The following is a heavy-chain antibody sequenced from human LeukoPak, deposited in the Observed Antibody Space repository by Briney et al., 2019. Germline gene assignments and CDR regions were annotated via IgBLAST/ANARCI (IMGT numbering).Heavy chain of an antibody. J-gene: IGHJ4*02. CDR2: IYHSGST. CDR3: ARDSGIVVVPAPMHASFDY. CDR1: GYSISSGYY. V-gene: IGHV4-38-2*02. D-gene: IGHD2-2*01. Sequence: SETLSLTCAVSGYSISSGYYWGWIRQPPGKGLEWIGSIYHSGSTYYNPSLKSRVTISVDTSKNQFSLKLSSVTAADTAVYYCARDSGIVVVPAPMHASFDYWGQGTLVTVSS.